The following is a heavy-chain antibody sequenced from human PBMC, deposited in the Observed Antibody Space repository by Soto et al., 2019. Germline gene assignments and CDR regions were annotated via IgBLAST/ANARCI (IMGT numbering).Heavy chain of an antibody. Sequence: GASVKGSCKASGYSFSKYDIKWVRQATGQGPEWMGWMNPDSGDTGYVPNFQGRVSMTRSTSISTAYMELSDLRSEDTAVYYCARSRGGTGVHFDFWGQGTQVTVSS. CDR2: MNPDSGDT. D-gene: IGHD7-27*01. J-gene: IGHJ4*02. V-gene: IGHV1-8*01. CDR1: GYSFSKYD. CDR3: ARSRGGTGVHFDF.